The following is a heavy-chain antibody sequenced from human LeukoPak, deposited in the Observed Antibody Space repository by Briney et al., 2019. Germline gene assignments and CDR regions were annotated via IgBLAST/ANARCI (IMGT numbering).Heavy chain of an antibody. D-gene: IGHD3-9*01. V-gene: IGHV4-61*05. CDR1: GDSISSSSFF. CDR2: IYYSGST. J-gene: IGHJ4*02. CDR3: ARGADILTGYSLGRPRPYFDY. Sequence: KTSETLSLTCTVSGDSISSSSFFWGWIRQPPGKGLEWIGYIYYSGSTNYNPSLKSRVTISVDTSKNQFSLKLSSVTAADTAVYYCARGADILTGYSLGRPRPYFDYWGQGTLVTVSS.